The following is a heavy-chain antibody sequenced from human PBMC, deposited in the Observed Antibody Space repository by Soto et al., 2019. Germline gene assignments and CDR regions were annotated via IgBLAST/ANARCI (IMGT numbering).Heavy chain of an antibody. Sequence: QVQLVESGGGVVQPGRSLRLSCAASGFTFSSYGMHWVRQAPGKGLEWVAVIWYDGSNKYYADSVKGRFTISRDNSKNTLYLQMNSLRAEDTAVYYCASLIAAAGTGYYYYGMDVWGQGTMVTVSS. V-gene: IGHV3-33*01. D-gene: IGHD6-13*01. CDR3: ASLIAAAGTGYYYYGMDV. CDR1: GFTFSSYG. J-gene: IGHJ6*02. CDR2: IWYDGSNK.